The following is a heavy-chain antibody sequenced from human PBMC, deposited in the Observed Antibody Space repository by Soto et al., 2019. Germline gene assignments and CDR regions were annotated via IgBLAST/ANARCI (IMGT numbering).Heavy chain of an antibody. CDR2: IYYSGST. CDR3: ARGYENSSGWFDYYFDY. Sequence: QVQLQESGPGLVKPSQTLSLTCTVSGGSISSGDYYWSWIRQPPGKGLEWIGYIYYSGSTYYNPSLKSRVTISVDTSNNQFSLKLSSVTAADTAVYYCARGYENSSGWFDYYFDYWGQGTLVTVSS. D-gene: IGHD6-19*01. V-gene: IGHV4-30-4*01. J-gene: IGHJ4*02. CDR1: GGSISSGDYY.